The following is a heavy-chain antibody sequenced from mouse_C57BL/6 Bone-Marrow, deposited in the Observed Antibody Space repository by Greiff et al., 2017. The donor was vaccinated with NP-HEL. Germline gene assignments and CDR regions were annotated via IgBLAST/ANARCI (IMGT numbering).Heavy chain of an antibody. CDR1: GFNIKDDY. CDR3: TTDDYDWYFDD. J-gene: IGHJ1*03. Sequence: VQLKQSGAELVPPGASVKLSCTASGFNIKDDYMHWVKQRPEQGLEWIGWSSPENGDTAYASKFQGKATITADTSSNTTYLQLNSLTTEDTADYYCTTDDYDWYFDDWGTGTTVTVSS. CDR2: SSPENGDT. V-gene: IGHV14-4*01. D-gene: IGHD2-4*01.